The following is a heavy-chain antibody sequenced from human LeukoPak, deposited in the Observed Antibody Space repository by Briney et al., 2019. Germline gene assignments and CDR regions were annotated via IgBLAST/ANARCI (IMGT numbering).Heavy chain of an antibody. Sequence: GGSLRLSCAASGFTLSNYWMHWVRQAPGKGLVWVSRINADGSSASYADSVKGRFTISRDTSKSTLYLQVSTLRADDTAVYYCAKDLRPYGDYGGLDYWGQGTLVIVSS. CDR2: INADGSSA. CDR3: AKDLRPYGDYGGLDY. V-gene: IGHV3-74*01. CDR1: GFTLSNYW. D-gene: IGHD4-17*01. J-gene: IGHJ4*02.